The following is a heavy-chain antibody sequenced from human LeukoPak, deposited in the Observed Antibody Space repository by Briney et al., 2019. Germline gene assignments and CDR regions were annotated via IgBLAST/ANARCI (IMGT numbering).Heavy chain of an antibody. J-gene: IGHJ4*02. D-gene: IGHD2-15*01. CDR3: ARGPARRYCSGGSCYSALPLSPFDY. V-gene: IGHV4-59*01. CDR2: IYYSGST. Sequence: SETLSLTCTVSGGSISSYYWSWIRQPPGKGLEWIGYIYYSGSTNYNPSLKSRVTISVDTSKNQFSLKLSSVTAADTAVYYCARGPARRYCSGGSCYSALPLSPFDYWGQGTLVTVSS. CDR1: GGSISSYY.